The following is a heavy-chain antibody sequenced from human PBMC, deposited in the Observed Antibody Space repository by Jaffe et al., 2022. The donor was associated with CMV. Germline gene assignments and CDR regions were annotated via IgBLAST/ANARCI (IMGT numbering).Heavy chain of an antibody. J-gene: IGHJ4*02. V-gene: IGHV3-23*04. D-gene: IGHD3-16*01. Sequence: EVQLVESGGGLIQPGGSLRLSCTVSGLTFSRYAMSWVRQAPGRGLEWVSGISDTTYYADSVKGRFTISRDNFNNTVSLQMSSLRVEDTAVYYCASNALGELHYWGQGTQVTVSS. CDR2: ISDTT. CDR3: ASNALGELHY. CDR1: GLTFSRYA.